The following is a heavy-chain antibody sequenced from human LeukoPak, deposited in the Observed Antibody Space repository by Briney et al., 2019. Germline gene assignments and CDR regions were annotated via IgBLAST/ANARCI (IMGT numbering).Heavy chain of an antibody. Sequence: SETLSLTCTVSGGSISSYYWSWIRQPPGKGLEWIGYIYYTGSTKYNPSLNSRVTISVDTSKNQFSLELRSVTAADTAVYYCARVVVHGHSDYWGQGTLVTVSS. D-gene: IGHD5-24*01. V-gene: IGHV4-59*01. J-gene: IGHJ4*02. CDR2: IYYTGST. CDR3: ARVVVHGHSDY. CDR1: GGSISSYY.